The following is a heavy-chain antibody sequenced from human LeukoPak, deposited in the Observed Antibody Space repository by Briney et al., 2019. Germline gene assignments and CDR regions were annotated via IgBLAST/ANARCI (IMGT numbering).Heavy chain of an antibody. J-gene: IGHJ4*02. CDR1: GFSFSGHW. Sequence: PGGSLRLSCTASGFSFSGHWMHWARQLPGKGLVWVSRISPTGSTTSYADSAKGRFTVSRDNAKNTLYLQVNNLRAEDTAVYYCARGPNSNWSGLDFWGQGTLLTVSS. V-gene: IGHV3-74*01. D-gene: IGHD6-6*01. CDR3: ARGPNSNWSGLDF. CDR2: ISPTGSTT.